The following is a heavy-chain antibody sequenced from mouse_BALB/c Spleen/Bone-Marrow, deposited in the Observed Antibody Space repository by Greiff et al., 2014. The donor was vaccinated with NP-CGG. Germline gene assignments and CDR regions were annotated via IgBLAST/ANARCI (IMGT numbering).Heavy chain of an antibody. CDR1: GFNIKDTY. Sequence: VQLQQSGAELVKPGASVKLSCTASGFNIKDTYMHWVKQRPEQSLEWIGRIDPANGNTKYDPKFQGKATITADTSSNTAYLQLSSLTSEDTAVYYCAFYYYGSGLFAYWGQGTLVTVSA. D-gene: IGHD1-1*01. CDR2: IDPANGNT. V-gene: IGHV14-3*02. J-gene: IGHJ3*01. CDR3: AFYYYGSGLFAY.